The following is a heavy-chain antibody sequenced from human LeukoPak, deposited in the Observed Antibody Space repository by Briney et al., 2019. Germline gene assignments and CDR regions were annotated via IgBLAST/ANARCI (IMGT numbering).Heavy chain of an antibody. J-gene: IGHJ4*02. CDR2: ISSAGTI. CDR3: ARGEYGSGSYHIDY. Sequence: GGSLRLSCAASGFTFSSFEMNWVRQAPGKGLEWISYISSAGTIYYADSVKGRFTISRDNAKNSLYLQMNSLRAEDTAVYYCARGEYGSGSYHIDYWGQGTLVTVSS. CDR1: GFTFSSFE. D-gene: IGHD3-10*01. V-gene: IGHV3-48*03.